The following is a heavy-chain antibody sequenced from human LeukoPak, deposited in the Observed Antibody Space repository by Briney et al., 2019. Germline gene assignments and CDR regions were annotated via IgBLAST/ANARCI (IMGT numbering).Heavy chain of an antibody. D-gene: IGHD6-19*01. V-gene: IGHV3-48*03. CDR2: ISSSGSII. J-gene: IGHJ4*02. Sequence: GGSLRLSCAASGFTFSSYEMNWVRQAPRKGLEWVSSISSSGSIIYYADSVKGRFTISRDNAKNSLYLQMNSLRAEDTAVYYCAKRAPYSSDWYVDYWGQETLVTVSS. CDR3: AKRAPYSSDWYVDY. CDR1: GFTFSSYE.